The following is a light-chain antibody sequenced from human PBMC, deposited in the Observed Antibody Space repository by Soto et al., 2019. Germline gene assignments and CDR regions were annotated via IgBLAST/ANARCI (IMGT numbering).Light chain of an antibody. Sequence: QSVLTQPASVSGSPGQSITISCTGTSSDVGGYKYVSWYQQHPGKAPKLMLYDVTVRPSGVSMRFSGSKSDNTASLTISGLQAEDEADYYCSSYTRNNILFGTGTKLTVL. J-gene: IGLJ1*01. V-gene: IGLV2-14*03. CDR2: DVT. CDR3: SSYTRNNIL. CDR1: SSDVGGYKY.